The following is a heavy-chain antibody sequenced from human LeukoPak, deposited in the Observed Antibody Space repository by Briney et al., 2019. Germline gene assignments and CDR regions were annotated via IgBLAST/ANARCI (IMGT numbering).Heavy chain of an antibody. D-gene: IGHD4-17*01. CDR3: VIDRHGDYSFDY. Sequence: GGSLRLSCAASGFILTNYAMNWVRQPPGRGLQWVSGISSTGDSTYYADSVKGRFTISRDNSQNMVYLQMSSLRAEDTADCYCVIDRHGDYSFDYWGQGILVTVSS. CDR2: ISSTGDST. CDR1: GFILTNYA. V-gene: IGHV3-23*01. J-gene: IGHJ4*02.